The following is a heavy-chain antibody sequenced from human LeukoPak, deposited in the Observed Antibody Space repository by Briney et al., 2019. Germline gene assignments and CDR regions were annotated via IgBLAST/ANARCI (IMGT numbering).Heavy chain of an antibody. CDR1: GGSFSGYY. V-gene: IGHV4-59*10. Sequence: SETLSLTCAVYGGSFSGYYWSWIRQPAGKGLEWIGRIYTSGSTNYNPSLKSRVTMSVDTSKNQFSLKLSSVTAADTAVYYCARGHYYGSGSYFPRFDYWGQGTLVTVSS. CDR2: IYTSGST. CDR3: ARGHYYGSGSYFPRFDY. J-gene: IGHJ4*02. D-gene: IGHD3-10*01.